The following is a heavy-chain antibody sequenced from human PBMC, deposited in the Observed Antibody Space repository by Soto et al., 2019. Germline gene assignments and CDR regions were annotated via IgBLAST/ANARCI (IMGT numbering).Heavy chain of an antibody. D-gene: IGHD2-15*01. CDR1: GYAFTSYA. Sequence: ASVKVSCKAAGYAFTSYAMHWGRQAPGQRLEWMGWINAGNGNTKYSQKFQGRVTITRDTSASTAYMELSSLRSEDTAVYYCAFCSGGSCRPPRAFDIWGQGTMVTVSS. J-gene: IGHJ3*02. CDR3: AFCSGGSCRPPRAFDI. V-gene: IGHV1-3*01. CDR2: INAGNGNT.